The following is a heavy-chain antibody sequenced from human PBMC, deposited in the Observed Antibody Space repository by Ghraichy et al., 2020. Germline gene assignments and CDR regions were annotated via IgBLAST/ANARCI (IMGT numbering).Heavy chain of an antibody. CDR1: GFIFGDYA. D-gene: IGHD3-3*01. J-gene: IGHJ4*02. CDR2: IRGKSYGETT. CDR3: SRVVYGVLSDMYYFDY. V-gene: IGHV3-49*03. Sequence: SLNISCTTSGFIFGDYALSWFRQAPGKGVEWVGFIRGKSYGETTEYAASVKGRLTISRDDSKRIAYLHLSSLRSEDTALYYCSRVVYGVLSDMYYFDYWGQGTLVTVST.